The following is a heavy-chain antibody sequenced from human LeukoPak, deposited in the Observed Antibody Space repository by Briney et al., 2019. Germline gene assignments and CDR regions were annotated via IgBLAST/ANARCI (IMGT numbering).Heavy chain of an antibody. Sequence: GASVKVSCKVSGYTLTELSMHWVRQAPGKGLEWMGGFDPEDGETIYAQKFQGRVTMTEDTSTDTAYMELSSLRSEDTAVYYCATAGGTMMADAFDIWGQGTMVTVSS. V-gene: IGHV1-24*01. CDR3: ATAGGTMMADAFDI. D-gene: IGHD3-22*01. CDR2: FDPEDGET. CDR1: GYTLTELS. J-gene: IGHJ3*02.